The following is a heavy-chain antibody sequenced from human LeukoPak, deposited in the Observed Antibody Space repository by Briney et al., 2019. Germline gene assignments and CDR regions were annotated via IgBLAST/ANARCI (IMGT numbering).Heavy chain of an antibody. Sequence: PGGSLRLSCAASGFTVSSNYMSWVRQAPGKGLEWVSVIYSGGSTYYADSVKGRFTISRDNSKNTLYLQMNSLRAEDTAVYYCAKEAYYGSGSYYDYWGQGTLVTVSS. D-gene: IGHD3-10*01. CDR1: GFTVSSNY. J-gene: IGHJ4*02. CDR2: IYSGGST. V-gene: IGHV3-53*01. CDR3: AKEAYYGSGSYYDY.